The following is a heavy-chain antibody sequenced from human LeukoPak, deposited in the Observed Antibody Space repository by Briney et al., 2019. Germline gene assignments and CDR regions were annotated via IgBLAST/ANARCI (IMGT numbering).Heavy chain of an antibody. CDR1: GYTFTSYD. D-gene: IGHD2-15*01. Sequence: ASVRVSCKASGYTFTSYDINWVRQATGQGLEWMGWMNPNSGNTGYAQKFQGRVTMTRNTSISTAYMGLSSLRSEDTAVYYCARVRCSGGSCYYYYYGMDVWGQGTTVTVSS. CDR2: MNPNSGNT. V-gene: IGHV1-8*01. J-gene: IGHJ6*02. CDR3: ARVRCSGGSCYYYYYGMDV.